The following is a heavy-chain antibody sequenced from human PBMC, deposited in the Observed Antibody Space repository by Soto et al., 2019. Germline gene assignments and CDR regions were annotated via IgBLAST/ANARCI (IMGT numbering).Heavy chain of an antibody. D-gene: IGHD2-15*01. CDR1: GGTFSSYA. V-gene: IGHV1-69*13. CDR2: IIPIFGTA. CDR3: ARDVFGDGEYCSGGSCPKGAFDI. Sequence: SVKVSCKASGGTFSSYAISWVRQAPGQGLEWMGGIIPIFGTANYAQKFQGRVTITADESTSTAYMELSSLRSEDTAVYYCARDVFGDGEYCSGGSCPKGAFDIWGQGTMVTVSS. J-gene: IGHJ3*02.